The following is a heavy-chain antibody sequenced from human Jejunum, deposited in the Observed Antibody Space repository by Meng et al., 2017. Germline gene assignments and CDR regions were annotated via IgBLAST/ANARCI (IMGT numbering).Heavy chain of an antibody. CDR1: GGSINSLYEY. CDR2: IYYNGRT. J-gene: IGHJ4*02. Sequence: SETLSLTCSVSGGSINSLYEYWGWIRQPPGKGLEWIGNIYYNGRTYYTPSPKSRVTISVDTSTNQFSLNLSSVTAADTAVYYCARVFIYHCIGGICDRGTGLDYFAYWGQGTLVTVSS. D-gene: IGHD2-15*01. CDR3: ARVFIYHCIGGICDRGTGLDYFAY. V-gene: IGHV4-39*07.